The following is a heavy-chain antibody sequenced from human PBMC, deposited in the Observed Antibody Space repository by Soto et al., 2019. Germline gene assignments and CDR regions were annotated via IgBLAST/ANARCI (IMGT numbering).Heavy chain of an antibody. CDR2: IIPILGIA. D-gene: IGHD4-17*01. CDR1: GGTFSSYT. J-gene: IGHJ4*02. Sequence: GASVKVSCKASGGTFSSYTISWVRQAPGQGLEWMGRIIPILGIANYAQKFQGRVTITADKSTSTAYMELSSLRSEDTAVYYCAIPTTHAYGDYSPDYWGQGTLVTVSS. CDR3: AIPTTHAYGDYSPDY. V-gene: IGHV1-69*02.